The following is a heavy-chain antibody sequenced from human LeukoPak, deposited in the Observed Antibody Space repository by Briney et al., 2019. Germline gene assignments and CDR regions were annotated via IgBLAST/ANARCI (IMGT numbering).Heavy chain of an antibody. CDR2: IYSGGST. CDR3: ARASGWYVGGFDY. V-gene: IGHV3-53*04. J-gene: IGHJ4*02. CDR1: GFTVSSNY. Sequence: QPGGSLRLSCAASGFTVSSNYMSWVRQAPGKGLEWVSVIYSGGSTYYADSVKGRFTISRHNSKNTLYLQMNSLRAEDTAVHYCARASGWYVGGFDYWGQGTLVTVSS. D-gene: IGHD6-19*01.